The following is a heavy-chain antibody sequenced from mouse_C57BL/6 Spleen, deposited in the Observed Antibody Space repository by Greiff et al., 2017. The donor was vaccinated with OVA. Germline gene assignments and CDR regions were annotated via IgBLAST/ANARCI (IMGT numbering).Heavy chain of an antibody. V-gene: IGHV1-15*01. J-gene: IGHJ3*01. CDR1: GYTFTDYE. Sequence: VQLQQSGAELVRPGASVTLSCKASGYTFTDYEMHWVKQTPVHGLEWIGAIDPETGGTAYNQKFKGKAILTADKSSSTAYMELRSLTSEDSAVYYCTCVLSGVFFAYWGQGTLVTVSA. CDR2: IDPETGGT. CDR3: TCVLSGVFFAY.